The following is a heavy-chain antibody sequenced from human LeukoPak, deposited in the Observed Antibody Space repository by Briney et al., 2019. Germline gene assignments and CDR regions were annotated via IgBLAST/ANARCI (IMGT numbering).Heavy chain of an antibody. Sequence: GGSLRLSCAASGFTFSSYAMSWVRQAPGKGLEWVSAISGSGGSTYYADSVKGRFTISRDNAKNSLYLQMNSLRAEDTAVYYCARSIAAPDRRFDPWGQGTLVTVSS. D-gene: IGHD6-6*01. CDR1: GFTFSSYA. CDR3: ARSIAAPDRRFDP. CDR2: ISGSGGST. V-gene: IGHV3-23*01. J-gene: IGHJ5*02.